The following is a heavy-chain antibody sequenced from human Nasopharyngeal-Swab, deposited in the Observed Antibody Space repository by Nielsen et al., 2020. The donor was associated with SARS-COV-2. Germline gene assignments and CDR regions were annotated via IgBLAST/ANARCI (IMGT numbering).Heavy chain of an antibody. CDR2: ISSSSSYI. Sequence: GGSLRLSCAASGFTFSSYSMNWVRQAPGKGLEWVSSISSSSSYIYYADSVKGRFTISRDNAKNSLYLQMNSLRAEDTAVYYCVRDVNWNDGAYYFDYWGQGTLVTVSS. V-gene: IGHV3-21*01. D-gene: IGHD1-1*01. CDR1: GFTFSSYS. CDR3: VRDVNWNDGAYYFDY. J-gene: IGHJ4*02.